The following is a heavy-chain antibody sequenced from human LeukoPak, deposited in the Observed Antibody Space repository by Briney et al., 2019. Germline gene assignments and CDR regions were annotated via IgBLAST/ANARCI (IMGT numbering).Heavy chain of an antibody. J-gene: IGHJ4*02. V-gene: IGHV4-30-4*01. D-gene: IGHD4-17*01. CDR2: INKKGGT. CDR3: AREHKSYGDYPYYFDS. CDR1: GDSISSGDYY. Sequence: SETLSLTCTVSGDSISSGDYYWSWIRQPAGKGLEFIGYINKKGGTFYNPPLKSRVSILVDRSKNQFSLKLTSVTAADTAVYFCAREHKSYGDYPYYFDSWGQGTLVTVSS.